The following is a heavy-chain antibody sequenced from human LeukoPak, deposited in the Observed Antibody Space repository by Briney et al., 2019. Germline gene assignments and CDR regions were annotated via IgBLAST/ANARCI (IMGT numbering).Heavy chain of an antibody. D-gene: IGHD3-22*01. CDR2: TIPIFGTA. CDR3: ARDLTDDYYDSSGYPKTFAY. V-gene: IGHV1-69*05. J-gene: IGHJ4*02. Sequence: GSSVKVSCKASGGTFSSYAISWVRQAPGQGLEWMGGTIPIFGTANYAQKLQGRVTMTTDTSTSTAYMELRSLRSDDTAVYYCARDLTDDYYDSSGYPKTFAYWGQGTLVTVSS. CDR1: GGTFSSYA.